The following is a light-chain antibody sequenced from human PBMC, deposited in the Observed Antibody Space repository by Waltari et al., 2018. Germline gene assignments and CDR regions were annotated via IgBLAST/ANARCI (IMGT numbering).Light chain of an antibody. CDR3: QSFDSSLNAVL. Sequence: QSVLTQPPSVSGAPGQRVTISCTGSSSNIGAGYDVHWYQQFPGTAPKLLIYHNSNRPEGVPDRFSGSKSGTSASLAITGLLAEDEADYYCQSFDSSLNAVLFGGGTKLTVL. V-gene: IGLV1-40*01. CDR1: SSNIGAGYD. J-gene: IGLJ2*01. CDR2: HNS.